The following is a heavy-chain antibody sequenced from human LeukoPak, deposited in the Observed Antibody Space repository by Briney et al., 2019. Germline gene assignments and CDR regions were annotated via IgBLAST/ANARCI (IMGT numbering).Heavy chain of an antibody. Sequence: PGRSLRLSCAASGFTFSSYAMHWVRQAPGKGLEWVAVISYDGSNKYYADSVKGRFTISRDNSKNTLYLQMNSLRAEDTAVYYCAKWARGVEALYYYYYMDVWGKGTTVTVSS. D-gene: IGHD3-10*01. CDR1: GFTFSSYA. J-gene: IGHJ6*03. V-gene: IGHV3-30-3*02. CDR2: ISYDGSNK. CDR3: AKWARGVEALYYYYYMDV.